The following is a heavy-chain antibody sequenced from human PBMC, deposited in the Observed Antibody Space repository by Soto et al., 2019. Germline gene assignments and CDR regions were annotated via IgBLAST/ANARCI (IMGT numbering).Heavy chain of an antibody. J-gene: IGHJ4*02. CDR3: ATTAGKYYFHY. V-gene: IGHV2-5*02. Sequence: QITLKESGPPLVKPTQTLTLTCSVSGFSLSTSGVGVGWIRQPPGTALEWLALIYWDADKRYSPSLKNTLTITNDTAENQVVLTMTNMGPVDPATYYCATTAGKYYFHYWCEGSQVSVSS. CDR1: GFSLSTSGVG. CDR2: IYWDADK. D-gene: IGHD6-13*01.